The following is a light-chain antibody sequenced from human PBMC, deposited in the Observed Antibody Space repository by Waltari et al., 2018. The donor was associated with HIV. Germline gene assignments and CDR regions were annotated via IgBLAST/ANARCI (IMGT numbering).Light chain of an antibody. Sequence: QSVLTQPPSASGTPGQRVTFSCSGGSSNIGSNSVNWYQQFPGTAPKLLIYTNTQRPSGVPDRFSGSKSGTSASLVITGLHSEDEANYYCATWDNNLKGPVFGGGTKLTVV. CDR1: SSNIGSNS. CDR2: TNT. J-gene: IGLJ3*02. V-gene: IGLV1-44*01. CDR3: ATWDNNLKGPV.